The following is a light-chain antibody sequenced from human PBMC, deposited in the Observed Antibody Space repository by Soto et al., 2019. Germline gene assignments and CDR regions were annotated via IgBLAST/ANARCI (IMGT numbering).Light chain of an antibody. Sequence: DIQMTQSPSSVSASVGDRVTITCRASPGVSSWLAWYQQKPGKAPKLLIYAASSLQSGVPSRFSGSGSGIYFTLTISSLQPEDFATYYCQQANSFPLTFGGGTKVEIK. J-gene: IGKJ4*01. CDR1: PGVSSW. CDR3: QQANSFPLT. CDR2: AAS. V-gene: IGKV1-12*01.